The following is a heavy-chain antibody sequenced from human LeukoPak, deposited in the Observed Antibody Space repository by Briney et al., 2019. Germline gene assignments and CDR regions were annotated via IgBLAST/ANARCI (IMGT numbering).Heavy chain of an antibody. CDR2: ISYDGSNK. D-gene: IGHD2-2*01. J-gene: IGHJ5*02. CDR1: GFTFXXYA. CDR3: ARAYDIVVVPAALNWFDP. Sequence: GXLRLSXXXSGFTFXXYAMHWVRQAPGKGLEWVAVISYDGSNKYYADSVKGRFTISRDNSKNTLYLQMNSLRAEDTAVYYCARAYDIVVVPAALNWFDPWGQGTLVTVSS. V-gene: IGHV3-30-3*01.